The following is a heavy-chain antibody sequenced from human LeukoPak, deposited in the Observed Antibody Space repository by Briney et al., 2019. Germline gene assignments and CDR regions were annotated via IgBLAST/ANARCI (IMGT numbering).Heavy chain of an antibody. Sequence: GGSLRLSCAASGFTFSSYSMNWVRQAPGKGLEWVSSISSSSSYIYYADSVKGRFTISRDNAKNSLYLQMNSLRAEDTAVYYCTTSDYTTGYYDYYFDYWGKGTLVTVSS. CDR1: GFTFSSYS. CDR3: TTSDYTTGYYDYYFDY. V-gene: IGHV3-21*01. CDR2: ISSSSSYI. D-gene: IGHD3-22*01. J-gene: IGHJ4*02.